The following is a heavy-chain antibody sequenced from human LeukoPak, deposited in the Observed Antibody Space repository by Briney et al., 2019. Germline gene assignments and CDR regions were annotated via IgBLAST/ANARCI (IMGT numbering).Heavy chain of an antibody. CDR3: TRTGYSSGWYLEDYYYMDV. V-gene: IGHV3-49*04. D-gene: IGHD6-19*01. J-gene: IGHJ6*03. CDR2: IRSKAYGGTT. Sequence: GGSLRLSCTASGFTFGDYAMSWVRQAPGKGLEWVGFIRSKAYGGTTEYAASVKGRFTISRGDSKSIAYLQMNSLKTEDTAVYYCTRTGYSSGWYLEDYYYMDVWGKGTTVTISS. CDR1: GFTFGDYA.